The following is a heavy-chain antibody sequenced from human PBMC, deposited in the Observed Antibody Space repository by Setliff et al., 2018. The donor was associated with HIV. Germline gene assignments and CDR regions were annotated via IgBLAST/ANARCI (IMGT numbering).Heavy chain of an antibody. Sequence: VASVKVSCKASRYTFTSYYMHWVRQAPGQGLEWMGIIDPSGGSTYYAQKFQDRVTLTRDTSTTTVYMELSSLRSEDTAAYYCARRGSYSYGRRVYYYMDVWGKGATVTVSS. J-gene: IGHJ6*03. V-gene: IGHV1-46*01. CDR1: RYTFTSYY. CDR3: ARRGSYSYGRRVYYYMDV. CDR2: IDPSGGST. D-gene: IGHD5-18*01.